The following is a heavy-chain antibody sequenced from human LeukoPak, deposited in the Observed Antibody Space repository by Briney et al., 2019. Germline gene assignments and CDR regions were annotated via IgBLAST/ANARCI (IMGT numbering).Heavy chain of an antibody. CDR1: GFNFSTYE. V-gene: IGHV3-48*03. J-gene: IGHJ4*02. CDR2: ISAIDNTI. Sequence: GGSLRLSCAASGFNFSTYEMNWVRQAPGKGLEWLSYISAIDNTIYYADSVMGRFTVSSDNAKNSVYLQLNSLGAEDTAVYYCARGSEYDVLTGYFPFDSWGQGTLVTVSS. CDR3: ARGSEYDVLTGYFPFDS. D-gene: IGHD3-9*01.